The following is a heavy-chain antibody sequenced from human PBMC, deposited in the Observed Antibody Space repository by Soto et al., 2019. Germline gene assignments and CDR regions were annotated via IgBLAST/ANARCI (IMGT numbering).Heavy chain of an antibody. Sequence: PGGSLRLSCAASGFTFSSYSMNWVRQAPGKGLEWVSSISSSSSYIYYADSVKGRFTISRDNAKNSLYLQMNSMRAEETAVYYCARDSAARHIYWGQGTLVTVSS. CDR3: ARDSAARHIY. V-gene: IGHV3-21*01. CDR2: ISSSSSYI. CDR1: GFTFSSYS. D-gene: IGHD2-21*01. J-gene: IGHJ4*02.